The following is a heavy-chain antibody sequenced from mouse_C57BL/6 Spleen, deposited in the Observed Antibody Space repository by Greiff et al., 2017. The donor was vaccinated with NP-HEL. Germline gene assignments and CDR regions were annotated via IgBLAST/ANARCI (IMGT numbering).Heavy chain of an antibody. Sequence: VQLQQSGAELVRPGASVTLSCKASGYTFTDYEMHWVKQTPVHGLEWIGAIDPETGGTAYNQKFKGKAILTADKSSSTAYMELRSLTSEDSAVYYCTHDGYPTWFAYWGQGTLVTVSA. CDR3: THDGYPTWFAY. CDR2: IDPETGGT. J-gene: IGHJ3*01. CDR1: GYTFTDYE. V-gene: IGHV1-15*01. D-gene: IGHD2-3*01.